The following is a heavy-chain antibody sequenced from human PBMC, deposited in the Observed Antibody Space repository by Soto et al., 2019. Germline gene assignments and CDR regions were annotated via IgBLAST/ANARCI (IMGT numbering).Heavy chain of an antibody. Sequence: QVQLLQPGAEVKKPGASVKVSCKASGYTFTSYGISWVRQAPGQGLEWMGWISAYNGNTNYAQKLQGRVTMTTDTSTSTAYMELRSLRSDDTAVYYCARGGLVRGPQYYYYYGIDVWGQGTTVTVSS. CDR3: ARGGLVRGPQYYYYYGIDV. J-gene: IGHJ6*02. CDR1: GYTFTSYG. D-gene: IGHD6-19*01. CDR2: ISAYNGNT. V-gene: IGHV1-18*01.